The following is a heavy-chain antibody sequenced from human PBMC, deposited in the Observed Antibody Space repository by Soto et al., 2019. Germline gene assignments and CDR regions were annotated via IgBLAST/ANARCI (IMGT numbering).Heavy chain of an antibody. CDR2: INPSGGNT. D-gene: IGHD2-2*01. CDR1: GYTFTDYY. CDR3: HSTSRAARWFDP. V-gene: IGHV1-46*01. J-gene: IGHJ5*02. Sequence: ASVKVSCKASGYTFTDYYIQWVRQAPGQGLEWMGIINPSGGNTNYAQRFQGRVTMTRDTSTSTVYMELSSLTSDDTAVYFCHSTSRAARWFDPWGQGTLVTVSS.